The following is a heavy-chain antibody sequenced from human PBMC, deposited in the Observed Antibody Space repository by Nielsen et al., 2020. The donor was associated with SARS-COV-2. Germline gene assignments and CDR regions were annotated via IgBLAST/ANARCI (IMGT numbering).Heavy chain of an antibody. CDR2: IYYSGST. V-gene: IGHV4-59*08. Sequence: SETLSLTCAVYGGSFGGYYWSWIRQPPGKGLEWIGYIYYSGSTNYNPSLKSRVTISVDTSKNQFSLKLSSVTAADTAVYYCARSLRGDNWFDPWGQGTLVTVSS. J-gene: IGHJ5*02. CDR1: GGSFGGYY. CDR3: ARSLRGDNWFDP.